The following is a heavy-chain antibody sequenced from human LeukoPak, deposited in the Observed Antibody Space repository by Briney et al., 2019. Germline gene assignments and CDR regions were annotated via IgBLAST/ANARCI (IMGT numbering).Heavy chain of an antibody. CDR2: ISSSGSTI. V-gene: IGHV3-11*01. CDR3: AREYKYSYDAFDI. Sequence: KSGGSLRLSCAVSGFTFSDYYMSWIRQAPGKGLEWVSYISSSGSTIYYADSVKGRFTISRDNAKNSLYLQMNSLRAEDTAVYYCAREYKYSYDAFDIWGQGTMVTVSS. D-gene: IGHD5-18*01. J-gene: IGHJ3*02. CDR1: GFTFSDYY.